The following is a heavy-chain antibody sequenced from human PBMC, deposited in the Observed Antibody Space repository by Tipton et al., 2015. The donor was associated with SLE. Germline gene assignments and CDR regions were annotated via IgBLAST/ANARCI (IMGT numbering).Heavy chain of an antibody. Sequence: QLVQSGGGLDKPGESLRLSCAASGFIFSDYYMTWIRQTPGKGLEWLSYISASGSTIFYADSVKGRFTISRDESKNTMYLQMNSLRAEDTAVYYCTDHDAFDIWLQGTIVTVS. CDR2: ISASGSTI. CDR3: TDHDAFDI. CDR1: GFIFSDYY. J-gene: IGHJ3*02. V-gene: IGHV3-11*04.